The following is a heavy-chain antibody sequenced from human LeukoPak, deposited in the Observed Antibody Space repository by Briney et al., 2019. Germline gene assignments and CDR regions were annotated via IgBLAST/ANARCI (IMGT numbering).Heavy chain of an antibody. J-gene: IGHJ6*02. Sequence: GGSLRLSCAASGFTFSSYSMNWVRQAPGKGLEWVSSISSSSSYIYYADSVKGRFTISRDNAKNSLYLQMNSLRAEDTAVYYCARGQLWLNYYYGMDVWGQGTTVTVSS. V-gene: IGHV3-21*01. CDR1: GFTFSSYS. CDR3: ARGQLWLNYYYGMDV. D-gene: IGHD5-18*01. CDR2: ISSSSSYI.